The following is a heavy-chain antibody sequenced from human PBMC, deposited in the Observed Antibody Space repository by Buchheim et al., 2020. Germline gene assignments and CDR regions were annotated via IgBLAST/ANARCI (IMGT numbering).Heavy chain of an antibody. Sequence: QVQLQESGPGLVRPSQTLSLTCTVSGGSINSGDYYWSWVRQPPGKGLEWMGCIYFSGDTYYNPSHKRRITMSLDTSKNQFTLRLTSVTAADTAVYYCAKAVWSGYSNTFFFFGMDVWGQGTT. J-gene: IGHJ6*01. CDR3: AKAVWSGYSNTFFFFGMDV. D-gene: IGHD3-3*01. V-gene: IGHV4-30-4*01. CDR2: IYFSGDT. CDR1: GGSINSGDYY.